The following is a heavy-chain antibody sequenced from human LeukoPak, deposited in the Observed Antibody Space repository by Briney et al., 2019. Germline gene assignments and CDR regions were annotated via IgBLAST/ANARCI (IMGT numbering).Heavy chain of an antibody. D-gene: IGHD6-19*01. CDR1: GFTFSNYW. Sequence: GGSLRLSCAASGFTFSNYWMHWVHQVPGKGLVWVSRINNDGSNTRYADSVKGRFTISRDNSMNTLNLQMSSLRPEDTAVYYCARSVAGITWFDPWGQGTLVTVSS. CDR3: ARSVAGITWFDP. V-gene: IGHV3-74*01. CDR2: INNDGSNT. J-gene: IGHJ5*02.